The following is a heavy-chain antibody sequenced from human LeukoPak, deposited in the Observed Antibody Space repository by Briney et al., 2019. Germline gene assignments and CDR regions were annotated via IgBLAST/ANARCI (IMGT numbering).Heavy chain of an antibody. CDR1: GYTFTSFG. CDR3: ERAHDYGDYIDY. D-gene: IGHD4-17*01. Sequence: GASVKVSCKSSGYTFTSFGIIWVRQSPGQGFVWMGWISAYSGNTNYAQKLEERVTMPPDISTNRVYVELKTLISDDVPVFYCERAHDYGDYIDYWGQGSLVTVYS. CDR2: ISAYSGNT. V-gene: IGHV1-18*03. J-gene: IGHJ4*02.